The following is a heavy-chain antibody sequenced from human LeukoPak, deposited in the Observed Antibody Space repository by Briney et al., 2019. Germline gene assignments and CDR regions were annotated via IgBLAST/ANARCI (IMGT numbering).Heavy chain of an antibody. CDR3: ANRGSYYRLYYFDY. CDR1: GGSFSGYY. D-gene: IGHD1-26*01. Sequence: PSETLSLTCADYGGSFSGYYWSWIRQPPGKGLEWIGEINHSGSTNYNPSLKSRVTISVDTSKNQFSLKLSSVTAADTAVYYCANRGSYYRLYYFDYWGQGTLVTVSS. V-gene: IGHV4-34*01. J-gene: IGHJ4*02. CDR2: INHSGST.